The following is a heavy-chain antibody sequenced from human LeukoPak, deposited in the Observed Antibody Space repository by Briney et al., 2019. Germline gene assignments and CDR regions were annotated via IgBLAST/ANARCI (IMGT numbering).Heavy chain of an antibody. V-gene: IGHV4-30-4*07. J-gene: IGHJ3*02. CDR2: IYYSGST. CDR1: GGSISSGGYS. D-gene: IGHD4-23*01. Sequence: SETLSLTCAVSGGSISSGGYSWSWIRQPPGKGLEWIGYIYYSGSTYYNPSLKSRVTISVDTSKNQFSLKLSSVTAADTAVYYCARARTVAQSAFDIWGQGTMVTVSS. CDR3: ARARTVAQSAFDI.